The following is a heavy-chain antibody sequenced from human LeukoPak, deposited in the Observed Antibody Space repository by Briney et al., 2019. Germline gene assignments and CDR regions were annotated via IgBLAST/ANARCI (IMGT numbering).Heavy chain of an antibody. Sequence: VASVKVSCKVSGYTLTELYMHWVRQAPGKGLEWMGGFDPEDGETIYAQKFQGRVTMTEDTSTDTAYMELSSLRSEDTAVYYCATQFFTMVRGVISLDRFDPWGQGTLVTVSS. CDR1: GYTLTELY. CDR2: FDPEDGET. CDR3: ATQFFTMVRGVISLDRFDP. D-gene: IGHD3-10*01. J-gene: IGHJ5*02. V-gene: IGHV1-24*01.